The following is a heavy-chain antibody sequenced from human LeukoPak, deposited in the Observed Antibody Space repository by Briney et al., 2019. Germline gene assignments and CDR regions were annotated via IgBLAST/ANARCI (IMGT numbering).Heavy chain of an antibody. CDR3: ARMQVTGGVYFDY. CDR2: IKQDGSEK. V-gene: IGHV3-7*01. J-gene: IGHJ4*02. Sequence: LGGSLRLSCAASGFTFSSYWMSWVRQAPGKGLEWVANIKQDGSEKYYVDSVKGRFTISRDNAKNSLYLQMNSLRAEDTAVYYCARMQVTGGVYFDYWGQGTLVTVSS. CDR1: GFTFSSYW. D-gene: IGHD3-10*01.